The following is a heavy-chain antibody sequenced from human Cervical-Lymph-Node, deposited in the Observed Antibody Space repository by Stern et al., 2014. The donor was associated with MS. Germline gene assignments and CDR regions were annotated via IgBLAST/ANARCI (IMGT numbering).Heavy chain of an antibody. CDR1: GYTFTSHG. J-gene: IGHJ4*02. CDR3: ARSSSWYFDY. CDR2: ITTHNGKT. Sequence: QVQLVQSGTEVKKPGASVKVSCKTSGYTFTSHGISWVRQVPGQGLEWMGWITTHNGKTDYAQKVQDRVKLTTDQSTNIAYMELRSLRTDDTAVYYCARSSSWYFDYWGQGTLVAVSS. V-gene: IGHV1-18*01. D-gene: IGHD6-13*01.